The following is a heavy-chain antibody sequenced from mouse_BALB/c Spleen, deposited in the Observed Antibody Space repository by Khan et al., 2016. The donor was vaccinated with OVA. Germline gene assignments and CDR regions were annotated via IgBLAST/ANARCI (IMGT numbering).Heavy chain of an antibody. D-gene: IGHD1-2*01. V-gene: IGHV2-6-7*01. J-gene: IGHJ3*01. CDR3: ARELRLGGFAF. CDR2: IWGDGST. CDR1: GFSLTGYG. Sequence: VQLQESGPGLVAPSQSLSITCTVSGFSLTGYGVNWVRQPPGKGLEWLGMIWGDGSTDYNSVLKSRLSITKDNSKSQVFLKMNSLQPDDTARYYCARELRLGGFAFWGQGTRVTVSA.